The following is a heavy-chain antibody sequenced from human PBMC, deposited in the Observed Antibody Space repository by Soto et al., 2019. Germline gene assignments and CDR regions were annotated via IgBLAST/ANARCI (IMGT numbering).Heavy chain of an antibody. D-gene: IGHD2-15*01. Sequence: ASVKVSCKASGYTFTSYYMHWVRQAPGQGLEWMGIINPSGGSTSYAQKFQGRVTMTRDTSTSTVYMELCSLRSEDTAVYYCARDLGGNQGYCSGGSCYDTPDYYYYGMDVWGQGTTVTVSS. CDR1: GYTFTSYY. V-gene: IGHV1-46*01. CDR2: INPSGGST. J-gene: IGHJ6*02. CDR3: ARDLGGNQGYCSGGSCYDTPDYYYYGMDV.